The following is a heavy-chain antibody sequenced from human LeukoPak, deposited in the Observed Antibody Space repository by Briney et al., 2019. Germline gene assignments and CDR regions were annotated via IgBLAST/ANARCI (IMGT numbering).Heavy chain of an antibody. CDR3: AKDAEYDILTALPDC. D-gene: IGHD3-9*01. J-gene: IGHJ4*02. CDR2: ISYDGSNK. V-gene: IGHV3-30*18. Sequence: AGRSLRLSCAASGFTFSSYCMHWVRQPPGKGLEWVAVISYDGSNKYYADSVKGRFTISRDNSKNTLYLQMNSLRAEDTAVYYCAKDAEYDILTALPDCWGQGTLVTVSS. CDR1: GFTFSSYC.